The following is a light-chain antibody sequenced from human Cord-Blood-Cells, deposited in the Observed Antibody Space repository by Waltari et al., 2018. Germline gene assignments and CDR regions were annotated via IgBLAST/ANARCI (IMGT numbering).Light chain of an antibody. CDR1: QGISSA. CDR2: DAS. V-gene: IGKV1-13*02. CDR3: QQLNSYPLT. J-gene: IGKJ5*01. Sequence: AIQLTQSPSSLSASVGDRVTITCRASQGISSALAWYQQKPGKAAKLLIYDASSLESGVPSRFSGSGSGTDFTLTISSLQPEDVAAYYCQQLNSYPLTFGQGTRLEIK.